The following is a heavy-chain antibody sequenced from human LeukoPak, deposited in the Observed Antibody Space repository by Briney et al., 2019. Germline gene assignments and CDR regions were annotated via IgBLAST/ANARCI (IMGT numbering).Heavy chain of an antibody. J-gene: IGHJ6*03. CDR2: IYTSGST. CDR1: GASIIGYY. Sequence: PSETLSLTCSVSGASIIGYYWSWIRQPAGKGLEWIGRIYTSGSTDYNPSLKSRVTISVDTSKNQFSLKLSSVTAADTAVYYCARGQYCGGDCYPKGRYYYMDVWGKGTTVTVSS. CDR3: ARGQYCGGDCYPKGRYYYMDV. V-gene: IGHV4-4*07. D-gene: IGHD2-21*02.